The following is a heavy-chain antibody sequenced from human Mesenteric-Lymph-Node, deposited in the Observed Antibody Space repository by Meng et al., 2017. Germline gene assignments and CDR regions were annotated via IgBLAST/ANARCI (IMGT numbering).Heavy chain of an antibody. CDR1: GHSFVSYW. V-gene: IGHV5-51*01. Sequence: GESLKISCELSGHSFVSYWIGWVRQMSGQGLEWMGIIYPGDSDTRYSPSFQGQVTISADKSISTAYLQWSSLKASDTAMYYCARTYYYGSGSYYNPPGYWGQGTLVTVSS. D-gene: IGHD3-10*01. CDR2: IYPGDSDT. CDR3: ARTYYYGSGSYYNPPGY. J-gene: IGHJ4*02.